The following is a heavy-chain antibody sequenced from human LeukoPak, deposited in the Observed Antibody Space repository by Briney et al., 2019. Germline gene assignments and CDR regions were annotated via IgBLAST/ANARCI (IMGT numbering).Heavy chain of an antibody. CDR1: GGSISSSSYY. V-gene: IGHV4-39*07. Sequence: PSETLSLTCTVSGGSISSSSYYWGWIRQPPGKGLEWIGCIYYSGSTYYNPSLKSRVTISVDTSKNQFSLKLSSVTAADTAVYYCARAGGRAALVRWFDPWGQGTLVTVSS. CDR3: ARAGGRAALVRWFDP. J-gene: IGHJ5*02. D-gene: IGHD6-13*01. CDR2: IYYSGST.